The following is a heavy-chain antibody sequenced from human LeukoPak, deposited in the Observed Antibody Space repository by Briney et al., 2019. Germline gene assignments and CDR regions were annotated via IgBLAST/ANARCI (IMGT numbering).Heavy chain of an antibody. D-gene: IGHD3-22*01. CDR1: GGSISSYY. CDR2: IYYSGST. V-gene: IGHV4-59*01. J-gene: IGHJ2*01. CDR3: ARGARSYYDSSGYYYVYWYFDL. Sequence: SETLSLTCTVSGGSISSYYWSWVRQPPGKGLEWIGYIYYSGSTTYNPSLKSRVTISVDTSKNQFSLKLSSVTAADTAVYYCARGARSYYDSSGYYYVYWYFDLWGRGTLVTVSS.